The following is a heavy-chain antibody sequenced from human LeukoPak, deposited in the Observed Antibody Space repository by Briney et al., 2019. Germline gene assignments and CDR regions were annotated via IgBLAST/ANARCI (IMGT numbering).Heavy chain of an antibody. CDR3: ARGDSSSWYLGAFDI. D-gene: IGHD6-13*01. CDR2: IYYSGGT. V-gene: IGHV4-59*01. CDR1: GGSISSYY. J-gene: IGHJ3*02. Sequence: SETLSHTCTVSGGSISSYYWSWIRQPPGKGLGWIGYIYYSGGTNYNPSLKSRVTISVDTSKNQFSLKLSSVTAADTAVYYCARGDSSSWYLGAFDIWGQGTMVTVSS.